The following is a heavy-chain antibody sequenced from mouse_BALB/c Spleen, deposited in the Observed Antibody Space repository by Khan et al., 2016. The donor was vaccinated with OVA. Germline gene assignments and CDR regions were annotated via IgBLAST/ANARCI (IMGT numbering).Heavy chain of an antibody. CDR3: ARGLRRDYDAMDY. V-gene: IGHV4-1*02. CDR2: INPDSSTI. J-gene: IGHJ4*01. D-gene: IGHD2-12*01. CDR1: GFAFSRYW. Sequence: EVKLLESGGGLVQPGGSLKLSCAASGFAFSRYWMSWVRQAPGKGLEWIGEINPDSSTINYTPSLKDKFIISRDNAKNTLYLQMSKVRSEDTALYYCARGLRRDYDAMDYWGQGTSVTVSS.